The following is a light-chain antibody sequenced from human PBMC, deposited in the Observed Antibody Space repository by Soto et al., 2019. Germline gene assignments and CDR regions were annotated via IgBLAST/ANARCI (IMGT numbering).Light chain of an antibody. CDR1: SSDVGGYNY. J-gene: IGLJ1*01. Sequence: QPVLTQPRSVSGSPGQSVTISCTGTSSDVGGYNYVSWYQQHPGKAPKLMIYDVSKRPSGVPDRFSGSKSGNTAPLTISGLQAEDEADYYCCSYAGSYTFGYVFGTGTKVTVL. CDR2: DVS. CDR3: CSYAGSYTFGYV. V-gene: IGLV2-11*01.